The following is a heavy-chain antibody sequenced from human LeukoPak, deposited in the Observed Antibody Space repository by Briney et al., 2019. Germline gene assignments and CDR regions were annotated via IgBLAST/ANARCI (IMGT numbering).Heavy chain of an antibody. CDR1: GFSFSGSW. Sequence: PGGSLRLSCAASGFSFSGSWISWVRQTPGKRLEWAGHIKPDGSAKFYDDSVKGRFTISRDNAHNSLYLQMNSLRAEDTAMYYCVTWGGGSHWGQGTLVTVPS. CDR3: VTWGGGSH. CDR2: IKPDGSAK. D-gene: IGHD2-15*01. V-gene: IGHV3-7*01. J-gene: IGHJ4*02.